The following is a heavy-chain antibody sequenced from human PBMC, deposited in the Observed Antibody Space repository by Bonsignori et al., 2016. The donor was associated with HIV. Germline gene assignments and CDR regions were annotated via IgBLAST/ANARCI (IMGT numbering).Heavy chain of an antibody. D-gene: IGHD4-11*01. CDR3: ARYSNYNFQH. CDR2: IIPIFGTA. V-gene: IGHV1-69*01. Sequence: WVRQAPGQGLEWMGGIIPIFGTANYAQKFQGRVTITADESTSTAYMELSSLRSEDTAVYYCARYSNYNFQHWGQGTLVTVSS. J-gene: IGHJ1*01.